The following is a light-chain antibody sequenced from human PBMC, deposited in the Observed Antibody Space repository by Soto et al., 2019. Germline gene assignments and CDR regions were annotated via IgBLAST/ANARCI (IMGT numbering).Light chain of an antibody. CDR1: SSDVGGYNF. J-gene: IGLJ2*01. CDR2: DVT. V-gene: IGLV2-14*01. CDR3: CSYTTSNTLV. Sequence: QSALIQPASVSGSPGQSITISCTGTSSDVGGYNFVSWYQRHPGKAPKLMIYDVTNRPSGVSNRFSGPKSGNTASLTISGLQAEDEADYYCCSYTTSNTLVFGGGTKVTVL.